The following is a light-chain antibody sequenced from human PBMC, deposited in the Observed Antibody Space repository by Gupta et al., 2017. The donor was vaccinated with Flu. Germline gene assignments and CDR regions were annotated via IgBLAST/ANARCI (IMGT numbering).Light chain of an antibody. Sequence: PASLSWSPGDRASRSCRASHSVSYYLRWYQQKPGQSPRLLIYDASNRATGVPDRFTGSGSGTEFTLTISSLEPEDFAVYYCLQLSSWPRTFGAGTKVEIK. CDR2: DAS. V-gene: IGKV3-11*01. CDR3: LQLSSWPRT. J-gene: IGKJ4*01. CDR1: HSVSYY.